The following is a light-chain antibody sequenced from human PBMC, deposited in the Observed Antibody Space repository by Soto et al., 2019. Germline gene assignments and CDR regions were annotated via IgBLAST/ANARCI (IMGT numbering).Light chain of an antibody. V-gene: IGLV2-23*01. CDR1: SSDVGSYNL. CDR3: CSYAV. J-gene: IGLJ1*01. Sequence: QAVVTQPASVSGSPGQSITISCTGTSSDVGSYNLVSWYQQHPGKAPKLMIYEGSKRPSGVSNRFSGSKSGNTASLTISGLQAEDEADYYGCSYAVFGTGTKVTVL. CDR2: EGS.